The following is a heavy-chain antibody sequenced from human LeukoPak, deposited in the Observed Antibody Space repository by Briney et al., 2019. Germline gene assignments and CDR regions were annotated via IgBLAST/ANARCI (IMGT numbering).Heavy chain of an antibody. Sequence: PGGSLRLSCAASGFTFSSYGMHWVRQAPGKGLEWVAFIRYDENNKSYADSVKGRFTISRDISKNTLYLQMTNLRVEDTAIYYCVRENENWGQGTLVTVSS. D-gene: IGHD2/OR15-2a*01. CDR3: VRENEN. CDR1: GFTFSSYG. V-gene: IGHV3-30*02. J-gene: IGHJ4*02. CDR2: IRYDENNK.